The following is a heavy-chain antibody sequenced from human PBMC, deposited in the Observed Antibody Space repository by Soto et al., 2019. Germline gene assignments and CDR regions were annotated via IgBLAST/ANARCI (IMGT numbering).Heavy chain of an antibody. J-gene: IGHJ4*01. V-gene: IGHV4-31*01. CDR2: IYHTGET. CDR3: ARDSDLYGTSAFDY. D-gene: IGHD2-21*02. Sequence: PSEPRSLTRSISGAYIVTSGYNWSCIRQHPGKGLEWIGRIYHTGETYYNPSLKSQFTMSVDTSKNQFSLNLSSVTAADTAVQYCARDSDLYGTSAFDYLARGTGVPVSS. CDR1: GAYIVTSGYN.